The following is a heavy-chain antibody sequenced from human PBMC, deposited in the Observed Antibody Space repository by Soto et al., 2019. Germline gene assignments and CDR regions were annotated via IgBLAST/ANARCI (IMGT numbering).Heavy chain of an antibody. Sequence: PGESLKISCKGSGYSFTNYWIGWVRQMPGKGLEWMGIIYPGDSDTRYSPSFQGQVTISADDSITTAYLQWSSLKASDTAIYYCAKTPGVETPGYPIFYFDFWGQGALVTVSS. D-gene: IGHD6-13*01. V-gene: IGHV5-51*01. CDR3: AKTPGVETPGYPIFYFDF. CDR1: GYSFTNYW. J-gene: IGHJ4*02. CDR2: IYPGDSDT.